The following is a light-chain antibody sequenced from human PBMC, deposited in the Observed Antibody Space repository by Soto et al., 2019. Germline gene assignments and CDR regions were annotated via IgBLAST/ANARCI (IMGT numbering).Light chain of an antibody. V-gene: IGKV3-20*01. CDR3: QQYGTSPWT. CDR1: QTVISSY. Sequence: EMVLTQSPGTLSLSPGERATLSCRAGQTVISSYLAWYQQKPGQAPRLLIYGASSRATGIPDRFSGSGSGTVFTLTINRLDPEDFAVYHCQQYGTSPWTFGQGTKVEIK. CDR2: GAS. J-gene: IGKJ1*01.